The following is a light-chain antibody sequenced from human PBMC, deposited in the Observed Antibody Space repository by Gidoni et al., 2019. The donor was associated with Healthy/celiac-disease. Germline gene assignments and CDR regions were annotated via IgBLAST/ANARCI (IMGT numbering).Light chain of an antibody. CDR3: MQALQTPQYT. CDR1: QSLLHSNGYNY. Sequence: IVMPQSPLSLPVTPGEPASISCRSSQSLLHSNGYNYLHWYLQKPGQSPQLLIYLGSNRASGVPDRFSGSGSGTDFTLKISRVEAEDVGVYYCMQALQTPQYTFGQGTKLEIK. V-gene: IGKV2-28*01. J-gene: IGKJ2*01. CDR2: LGS.